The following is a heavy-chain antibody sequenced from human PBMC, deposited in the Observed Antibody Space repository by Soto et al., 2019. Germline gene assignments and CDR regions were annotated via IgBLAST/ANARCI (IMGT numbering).Heavy chain of an antibody. CDR3: ARDRVTTSSGLDP. J-gene: IGHJ5*02. D-gene: IGHD6-6*01. CDR2: MYYSGNT. CDR1: DDSISSDAHY. V-gene: IGHV4-30-4*01. Sequence: VQLQESGPGLVKASQTLSLTCTVSDDSISSDAHYWSWIRESPGKGLEWIGYMYYSGNTYYNPSLKSRVTISIDTSKNQLSLNLSSVTAADTAVYYCARDRVTTSSGLDPWGQGTLVTVSS.